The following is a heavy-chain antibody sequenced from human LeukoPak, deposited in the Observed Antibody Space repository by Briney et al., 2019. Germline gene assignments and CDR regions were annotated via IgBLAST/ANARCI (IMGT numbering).Heavy chain of an antibody. CDR1: GYTFTGYY. D-gene: IGHD3-10*01. Sequence: ASVKVSCKASGYTFTGYYMHWVRQAPGQGLEWMGWINPNSGGTNYAQKFQGRVTMTRDTSISTAYMELSRLRSDDTAVYYCAGVIWFGELDAFDIWGQGTMVTVSS. CDR2: INPNSGGT. V-gene: IGHV1-2*02. J-gene: IGHJ3*02. CDR3: AGVIWFGELDAFDI.